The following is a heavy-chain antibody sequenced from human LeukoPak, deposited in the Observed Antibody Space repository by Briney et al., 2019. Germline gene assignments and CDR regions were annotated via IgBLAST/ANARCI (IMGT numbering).Heavy chain of an antibody. CDR3: AKRGVVIRVILVGFHKEAYYFDS. J-gene: IGHJ4*02. Sequence: GGSLRFSCAVSGITLSNYGMSWVRQAQGKGLEWVAGISGSGGGTYYADSVKGRLTISRDNPKNTLYLQMNSLRAEDTAVYFCAKRGVVIRVILVGFHKEAYYFDSWGQGALVTVSS. V-gene: IGHV3-23*01. CDR1: GITLSNYG. CDR2: ISGSGGGT. D-gene: IGHD3-22*01.